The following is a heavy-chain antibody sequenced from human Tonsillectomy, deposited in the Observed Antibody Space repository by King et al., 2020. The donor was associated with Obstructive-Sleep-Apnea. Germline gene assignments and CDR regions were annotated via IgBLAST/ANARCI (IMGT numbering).Heavy chain of an antibody. J-gene: IGHJ4*02. CDR2: ISWDGGIT. D-gene: IGHD6-19*01. CDR3: AKDSSVWSHTTFDY. Sequence: VQLVESGGVVVQPGGSLRLCWVASGFTVEDYAMHWVRQSPGKGLEWVSCISWDGGITYYADFVKGRFTISRDNSKNSLYLQMNSLSAEDTALYYCAKDSSVWSHTTFDYWGQGTLVTVSS. CDR1: GFTVEDYA. V-gene: IGHV3-43D*03.